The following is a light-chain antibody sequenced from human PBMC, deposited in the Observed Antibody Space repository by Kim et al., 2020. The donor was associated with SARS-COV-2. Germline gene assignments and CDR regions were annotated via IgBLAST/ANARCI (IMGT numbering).Light chain of an antibody. V-gene: IGLV3-21*04. CDR3: QVWDSSSDWE. CDR1: NIGSKS. CDR2: YDS. Sequence: SYELTQPPSVSVAPGKTARITCGGNNIGSKSVHWYQQKPGQATVLVIYYDSDRPSGIPERFSGSNSGNTATLTIGRVEAGDEADYYCQVWDSSSDWEVGG. J-gene: IGLJ3*02.